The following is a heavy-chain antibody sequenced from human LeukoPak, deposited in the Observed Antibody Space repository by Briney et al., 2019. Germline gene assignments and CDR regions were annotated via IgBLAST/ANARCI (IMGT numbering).Heavy chain of an antibody. J-gene: IGHJ4*02. CDR3: ARGCPLDYDILTGYPVCRDGYNGDY. D-gene: IGHD3-9*01. CDR1: GFTFSSYS. Sequence: PGGSLRLSCAASGFTFSSYSMNWVRQAPGKGLEWVSSISSSSSYIYYADSVKGRFTISRDNAKNSLYLQMNSLRAEDTAVYYCARGCPLDYDILTGYPVCRDGYNGDYWGQGTLVTVSS. V-gene: IGHV3-21*01. CDR2: ISSSSSYI.